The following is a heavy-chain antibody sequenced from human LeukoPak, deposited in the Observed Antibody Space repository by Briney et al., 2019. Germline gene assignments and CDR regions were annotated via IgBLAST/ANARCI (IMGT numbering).Heavy chain of an antibody. CDR3: ARDGTSHVCECLDS. D-gene: IGHD5/OR15-5a*01. Sequence: ASVNVTFLASGYTFTSYGVSWVRQAPGQGLEWMGWISGYNGNTFYAQKFQGRVTMTTDTSTSTSYMELRSLTSDDTAVYYCARDGTSHVCECLDSWGQGTLVTVSS. CDR1: GYTFTSYG. J-gene: IGHJ5*01. CDR2: ISGYNGNT. V-gene: IGHV1-18*01.